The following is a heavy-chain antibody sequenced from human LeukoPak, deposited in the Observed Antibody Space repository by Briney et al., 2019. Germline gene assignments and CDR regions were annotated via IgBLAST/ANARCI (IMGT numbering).Heavy chain of an antibody. Sequence: SETLSLTCTVSGGSMSSDYWTWIRQPAGKGLEWIGRIYTSGTTNYNPSLKSRVTMSVDTPKNQFSLKLSSVTAADTAVYYCVGGTYYGGDYWGQGTLVTVSS. D-gene: IGHD1-26*01. V-gene: IGHV4-4*07. CDR2: IYTSGTT. J-gene: IGHJ4*02. CDR3: VGGTYYGGDY. CDR1: GGSMSSDY.